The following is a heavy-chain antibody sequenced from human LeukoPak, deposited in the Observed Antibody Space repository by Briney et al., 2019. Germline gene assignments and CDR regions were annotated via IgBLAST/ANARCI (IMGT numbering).Heavy chain of an antibody. V-gene: IGHV4-34*01. Sequence: KPSETLSLTCAVYGGSFSGYYWSWIRQPPGKGLEWIGEINHSGSTNYNPSLKSRVTISVDTSKNQFSLKLSSVTAADTAVYYCARRSVRGVIKGHDYWGQGTLVTVSS. D-gene: IGHD3-10*01. CDR3: ARRSVRGVIKGHDY. J-gene: IGHJ4*02. CDR2: INHSGST. CDR1: GGSFSGYY.